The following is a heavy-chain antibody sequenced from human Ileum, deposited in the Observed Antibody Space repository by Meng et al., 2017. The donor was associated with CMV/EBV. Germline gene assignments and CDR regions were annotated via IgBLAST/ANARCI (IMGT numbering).Heavy chain of an antibody. CDR1: GGSFSGYY. Sequence: QVQLHKWGAGLLKPSETLSLTCAVYGGSFSGYYWSWIRQPPGKGLEWIAEVSHSGVTNYNPSLKSRVTISIDTSKNQFSLHLSSVTAADTAVYYCAREPPFVPADSWGQGTLVTVSS. D-gene: IGHD2-21*01. CDR2: VSHSGVT. V-gene: IGHV4-34*01. CDR3: AREPPFVPADS. J-gene: IGHJ4*02.